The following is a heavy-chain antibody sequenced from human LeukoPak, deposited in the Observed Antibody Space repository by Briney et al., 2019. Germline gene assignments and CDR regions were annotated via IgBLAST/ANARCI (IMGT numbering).Heavy chain of an antibody. CDR3: ARGGGSGYYGFGY. D-gene: IGHD3-3*01. V-gene: IGHV3-48*03. CDR2: LTKSGSTI. CDR1: GFTFNSYE. Sequence: GVSLTLYCAASGFTFNSYEMNWLRQAPGKGLVGCSYLTKSGSTIYYADYVKVRFTISRDNAKNSLYLQMNSLRVEDTAVYYCARGGGSGYYGFGYWGQGTLVTVSS. J-gene: IGHJ4*02.